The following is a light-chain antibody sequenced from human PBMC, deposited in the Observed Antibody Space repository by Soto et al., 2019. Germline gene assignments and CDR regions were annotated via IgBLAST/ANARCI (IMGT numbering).Light chain of an antibody. V-gene: IGKV4-1*01. CDR1: QSVLYSPNNKNY. CDR3: QQYHSAPQT. Sequence: DIVMTQSPDSLAVSLGERATINCKSSQSVLYSPNNKNYVAWYQQKPGQPPKLLVYWASTRESGVPDRFSGSGSGTDFTLTISSLQAEDVAVYYCQQYHSAPQTFGQGTRVELK. J-gene: IGKJ1*01. CDR2: WAS.